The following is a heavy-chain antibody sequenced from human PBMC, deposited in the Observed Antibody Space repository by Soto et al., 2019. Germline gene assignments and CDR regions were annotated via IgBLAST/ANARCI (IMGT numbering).Heavy chain of an antibody. CDR1: VSTSCMYW. CDR2: IKHDGSEK. Sequence: LRKTASACVSTSCMYWMSRLRQAPGKGLEWVANIKHDGSEKYYVDSVKGRFTISRDNAKNSLYLQINSLRAEDTAVYYCERDDHVDRSMGLWG. D-gene: IGHD5-18*01. V-gene: IGHV3-7*01. CDR3: ERDDHVDRSMGL. J-gene: IGHJ2*01.